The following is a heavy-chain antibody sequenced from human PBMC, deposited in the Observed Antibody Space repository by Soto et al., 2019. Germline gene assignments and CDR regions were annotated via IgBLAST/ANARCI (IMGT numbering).Heavy chain of an antibody. CDR1: GFTFSSYA. CDR3: ARAEGIAVAGTVDY. CDR2: ISYDGSNK. Sequence: GSLRLSCAASGFTFSSYAMHWVRQAPGKGLEWVAVISYDGSNKYYADSVKGRFTISRDNSKNTLYLQMNSLRAEDTAVYYCARAEGIAVAGTVDYWGQGTLVTVSS. V-gene: IGHV3-30-3*01. D-gene: IGHD6-19*01. J-gene: IGHJ4*02.